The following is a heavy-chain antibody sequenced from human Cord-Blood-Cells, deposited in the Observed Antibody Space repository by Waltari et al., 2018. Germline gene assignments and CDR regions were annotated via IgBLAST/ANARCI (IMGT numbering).Heavy chain of an antibody. D-gene: IGHD5-12*01. V-gene: IGHV4-4*07. Sequence: QVQLQESGPGLVKPSETLSLTCTVSDGSIISYYRSWLRHPAGKGLAWIGRIYTSGSTNYNPALKSRVIMSVDTSKNQFSLKLSSVTAADTAVYYCARENWDIVAKNWFDPWGQGTLVTVSS. CDR3: ARENWDIVAKNWFDP. J-gene: IGHJ5*02. CDR1: DGSIISYY. CDR2: IYTSGST.